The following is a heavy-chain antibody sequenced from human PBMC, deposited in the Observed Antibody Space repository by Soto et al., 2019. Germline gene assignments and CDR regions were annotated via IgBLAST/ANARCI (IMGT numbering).Heavy chain of an antibody. CDR3: ARDGGRHSGGIEY. D-gene: IGHD1-26*01. V-gene: IGHV1-69*01. CDR1: GGTFSSYS. Sequence: QVQLVQSGAEVKKPGSSVKVSCKASGGTFSSYSINWVRQAPGQGLEWMGEIIPIFGTANYAQKFQGRVTITANESTSTAYMELSSLRSEDTAVYYCARDGGRHSGGIEYGGQGTLVTVSS. J-gene: IGHJ4*02. CDR2: IIPIFGTA.